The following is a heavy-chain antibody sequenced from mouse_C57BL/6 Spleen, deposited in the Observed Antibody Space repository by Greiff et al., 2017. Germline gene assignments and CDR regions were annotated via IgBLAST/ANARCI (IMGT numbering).Heavy chain of an antibody. Sequence: VQLQQSGAELARPGASVKMSCKASGYTFTSYTMHWVKQRPGQGLEWIGYINPSSGYTKYNQKFKDKATLTADKSSSTAYMQLSSLTSEDSAVYYCASGGDGYYHYFDYWGQGTTLTVSS. CDR3: ASGGDGYYHYFDY. D-gene: IGHD2-3*01. CDR2: INPSSGYT. V-gene: IGHV1-4*01. CDR1: GYTFTSYT. J-gene: IGHJ2*01.